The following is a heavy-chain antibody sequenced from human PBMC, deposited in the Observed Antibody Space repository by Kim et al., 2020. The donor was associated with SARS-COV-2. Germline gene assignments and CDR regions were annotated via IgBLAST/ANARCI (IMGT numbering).Heavy chain of an antibody. CDR3: ARRTGALPFDI. CDR1: GYSISSGYY. V-gene: IGHV4-38-2*02. CDR2: IYHSGST. J-gene: IGHJ3*02. Sequence: SETLSLTCTVSGYSISSGYYWGWIRQPPGKGLEWIGSIYHSGSTYYNPSLKSRVTISVDTSKNQFSLKLSSVTAADTAVYYCARRTGALPFDIWGQGTMVTVSS.